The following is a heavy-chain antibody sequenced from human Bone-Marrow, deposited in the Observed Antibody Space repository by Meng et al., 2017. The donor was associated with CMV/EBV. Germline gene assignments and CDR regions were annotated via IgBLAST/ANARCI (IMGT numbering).Heavy chain of an antibody. CDR2: ISYDGSNK. D-gene: IGHD1-26*01. J-gene: IGHJ4*02. CDR3: ARGSGFRSGSYYGG. V-gene: IGHV3-30*04. Sequence: LSLTCAASGFTFSSYAMHWVRQAPGKGLEWVAVISYDGSNKYYADSVKGRFTISRDNSKNTLYLQMNSLRAEDTAVYYCARGSGFRSGSYYGGWGQGTLVTVSS. CDR1: GFTFSSYA.